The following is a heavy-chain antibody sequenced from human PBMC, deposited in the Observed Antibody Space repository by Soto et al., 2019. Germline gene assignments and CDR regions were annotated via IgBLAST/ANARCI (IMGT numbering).Heavy chain of an antibody. CDR2: VSHDGRTT. CDR1: GFTFSDYA. D-gene: IGHD6-19*01. V-gene: IGHV3-30*18. J-gene: IGHJ4*02. CDR3: AKGGRQWLVTSDFNY. Sequence: VQLVESGGGVVQPGRSLRLSCAASGFTFSDYAMHWVRQAPGKGLEWVAVVSHDGRTTHYADSVKGRLTISRDSSKNMVSMEMTSVRAEDTAVYYCAKGGRQWLVTSDFNYWGQGALVTVSS.